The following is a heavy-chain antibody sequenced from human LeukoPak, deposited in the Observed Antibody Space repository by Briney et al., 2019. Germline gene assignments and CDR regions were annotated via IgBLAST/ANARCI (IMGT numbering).Heavy chain of an antibody. J-gene: IGHJ3*02. Sequence: SETLSLTCTVSGGSISNGSYYWNWIRQPAGKGLEWIGRIYTSGSTNYNPSLKSRVTISVDTSKNQFSLKLSSVTAADTAVYYCARSYYYDSSGSKDAFDIWGQGTMVTVSS. CDR3: ARSYYYDSSGSKDAFDI. D-gene: IGHD3-22*01. V-gene: IGHV4-61*02. CDR1: GGSISNGSYY. CDR2: IYTSGST.